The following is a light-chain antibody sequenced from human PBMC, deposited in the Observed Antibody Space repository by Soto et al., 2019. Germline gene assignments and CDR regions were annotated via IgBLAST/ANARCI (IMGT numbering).Light chain of an antibody. CDR3: HQSYSNSPWT. CDR2: AAS. Sequence: DIQMTQSPSSLSASVGDRVTITCRASQSISRSLNWYQHKPGKAPKLLIYAASTLQPGVSSRLSGRGSGTDFTLSINSLQPEDFATYACHQSYSNSPWTSGQGTTVEVK. V-gene: IGKV1-39*01. J-gene: IGKJ1*01. CDR1: QSISRS.